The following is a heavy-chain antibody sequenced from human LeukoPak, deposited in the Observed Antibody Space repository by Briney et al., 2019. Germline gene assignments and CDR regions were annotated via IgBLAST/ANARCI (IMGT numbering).Heavy chain of an antibody. CDR2: ISWNSGNI. Sequence: PGGSLRLSCAASRFTFSTNSMNWVRQAPGKGLEWVSSISWNSGNIGYADSVKGRFTISRDNAKNSLYLQMHSLRAEDTALYYCAKDTNINYVGIFDYWGQGTLVTVSS. D-gene: IGHD4-11*01. CDR3: AKDTNINYVGIFDY. V-gene: IGHV3-9*01. CDR1: RFTFSTNS. J-gene: IGHJ4*02.